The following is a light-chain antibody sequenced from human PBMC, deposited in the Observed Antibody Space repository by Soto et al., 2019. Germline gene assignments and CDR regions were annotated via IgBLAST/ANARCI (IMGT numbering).Light chain of an antibody. Sequence: DIQMTQSPSTLSASVGDRVTITCRASQSISSWLAWYQQKPGKAPKLLIYDASSLESGVPSRFSGSGSGTEFTLTIRSLQPDDFATYYCQQYNSYLFGPGTKVYSK. CDR3: QQYNSYL. V-gene: IGKV1-5*01. CDR2: DAS. J-gene: IGKJ1*01. CDR1: QSISSW.